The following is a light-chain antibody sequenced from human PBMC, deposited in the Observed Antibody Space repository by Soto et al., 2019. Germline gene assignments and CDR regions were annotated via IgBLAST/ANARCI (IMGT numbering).Light chain of an antibody. V-gene: IGLV1-44*01. CDR1: SSNIGSNT. Sequence: QSVLTQPPSASVTPGQSVTISCSGSSSNIGSNTVNWYQHLPGTAPRLLIYSNSQRPSGVPDRFSGSKSGTSASLAISGLQSEDEADYYCGSWGDSLNSFFVFGTGTQLTVL. J-gene: IGLJ1*01. CDR2: SNS. CDR3: GSWGDSLNSFFV.